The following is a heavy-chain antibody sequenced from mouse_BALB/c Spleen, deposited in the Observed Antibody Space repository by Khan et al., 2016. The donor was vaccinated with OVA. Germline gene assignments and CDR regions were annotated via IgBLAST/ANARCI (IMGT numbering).Heavy chain of an antibody. CDR1: GFSLTNYG. J-gene: IGHJ2*01. Sequence: QVQLQQSGPGLVAPSQSLSITCTVSGFSLTNYGVHWVRQPPGKGLEWLGVIWAGGSTNYNSALMSRLSISKDNSKSQVFLKMNSLQTDVTAMYFCARNREPDYFDYWGQGTTLTVSS. V-gene: IGHV2-9*02. CDR3: ARNREPDYFDY. CDR2: IWAGGST.